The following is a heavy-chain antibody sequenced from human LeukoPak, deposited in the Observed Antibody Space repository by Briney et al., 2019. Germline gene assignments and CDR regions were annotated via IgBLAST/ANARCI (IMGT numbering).Heavy chain of an antibody. D-gene: IGHD1-26*01. Sequence: ASVKVSCKASGYTFTSYGISWVRQAPGQGLEWMGWISAYNGNTNYAQKLQGRVTMTTDTSTSTAYMELRSLRSDDTAVYYCARDGPMQWDYWYFDLWGRGTLVTVSS. J-gene: IGHJ2*01. V-gene: IGHV1-18*01. CDR2: ISAYNGNT. CDR1: GYTFTSYG. CDR3: ARDGPMQWDYWYFDL.